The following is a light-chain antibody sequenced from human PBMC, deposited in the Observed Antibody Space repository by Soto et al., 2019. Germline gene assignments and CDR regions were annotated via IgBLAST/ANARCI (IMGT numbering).Light chain of an antibody. CDR3: QQRGNWPPDIT. J-gene: IGKJ4*01. Sequence: EVVLTQSPATLSLSPGERATLSCRASQSVSSYLAWYQQKPGQAPRLLVYDASNRATGIPARFSGSGSGTDFTLTISSLEPEDFVVYYCQQRGNWPPDITFGGGTKVEIK. CDR1: QSVSSY. V-gene: IGKV3-11*01. CDR2: DAS.